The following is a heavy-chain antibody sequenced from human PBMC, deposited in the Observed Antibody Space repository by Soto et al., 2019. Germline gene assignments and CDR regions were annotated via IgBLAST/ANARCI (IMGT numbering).Heavy chain of an antibody. J-gene: IGHJ5*02. CDR1: GFTFSSYG. V-gene: IGHV3-33*01. D-gene: IGHD6-6*01. CDR3: ARAGLVAARPVNWFDP. CDR2: IWYDGSNK. Sequence: GGSLRLSCAASGFTFSSYGMHWVRQAPGKGLEWVAVIWYDGSNKYYADSVKGRFTIFRDNSKNTLYLQMNSLRAEDTAVYYCARAGLVAARPVNWFDPWGQGTLVTVSS.